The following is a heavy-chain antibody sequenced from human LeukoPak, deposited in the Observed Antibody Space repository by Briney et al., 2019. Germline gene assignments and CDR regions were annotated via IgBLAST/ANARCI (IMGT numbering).Heavy chain of an antibody. CDR3: ARERYTNMDV. V-gene: IGHV3-48*01. Sequence: PGGSLRLSCAASGFTFSTYSMNWVRQAPGKGLEWVSYISSSSSTTYYADSVKGRLTISRDKAKNSLYLQMNSLRAEDTAVYYCARERYTNMDVWGKGTTVTVSS. D-gene: IGHD3-9*01. CDR2: ISSSSSTT. CDR1: GFTFSTYS. J-gene: IGHJ6*03.